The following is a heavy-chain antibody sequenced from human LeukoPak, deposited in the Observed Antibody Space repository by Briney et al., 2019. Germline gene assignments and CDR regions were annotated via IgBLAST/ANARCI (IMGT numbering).Heavy chain of an antibody. CDR3: ARVNYDILTGYSNFYYFDY. Sequence: SETLSLTCTVSGGSVSSGSYYWSWIRQPPGKGLEWIGYIYYSGSTNYNPSLKSRVTISVDTSKNQFSLKLSSVTAADTAVYYCARVNYDILTGYSNFYYFDYWGQGTLVTVSS. D-gene: IGHD3-9*01. CDR2: IYYSGST. CDR1: GGSVSSGSYY. J-gene: IGHJ4*02. V-gene: IGHV4-61*01.